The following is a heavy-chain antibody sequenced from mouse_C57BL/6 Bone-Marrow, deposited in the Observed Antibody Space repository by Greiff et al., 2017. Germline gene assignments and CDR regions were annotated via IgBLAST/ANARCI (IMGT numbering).Heavy chain of an antibody. CDR3: ASSPYYYGGSVFFDY. D-gene: IGHD1-1*01. CDR2: IYPSDSDT. Sequence: QVQLQQPGAELVRPGSSVKLSCKASGYTFTSYWMDWVKQRPGQGLEWIGNIYPSDSDTHYNQKFKDKATLTADKTSSTTYRLLSSLTSEDSAVTYCASSPYYYGGSVFFDYWGQGTTLTVSS. V-gene: IGHV1-61*01. J-gene: IGHJ2*01. CDR1: GYTFTSYW.